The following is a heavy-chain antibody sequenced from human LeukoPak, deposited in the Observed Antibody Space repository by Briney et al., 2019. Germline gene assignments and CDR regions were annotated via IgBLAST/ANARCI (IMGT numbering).Heavy chain of an antibody. J-gene: IGHJ4*02. CDR1: VYTFTGYY. D-gene: IGHD6-13*01. CDR3: ARPNSSSWYDFDY. Sequence: ASVNVSCKASVYTFTGYYMHWVRQAPGQGLEWMGWINPNSGGTNYAQKFQGRVTMTRDTSISTAYMELSRLRSDDTAVYYCARPNSSSWYDFDYWGQGTLVTVSS. V-gene: IGHV1-2*02. CDR2: INPNSGGT.